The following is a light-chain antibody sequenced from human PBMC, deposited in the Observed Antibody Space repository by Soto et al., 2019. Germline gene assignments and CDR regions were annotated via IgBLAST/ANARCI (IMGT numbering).Light chain of an antibody. Sequence: QSALTQPPSASGSPGQSVTITCSGTSSDVGEANYVSWYQQHPGKVPKLILYEVSKRPSGVTDRFAGSRSGNTASLTVSGQQAEEEADYYCSSFAGSPVVFGGGTKLTVL. V-gene: IGLV2-8*01. CDR1: SSDVGEANY. CDR3: SSFAGSPVV. CDR2: EVS. J-gene: IGLJ2*01.